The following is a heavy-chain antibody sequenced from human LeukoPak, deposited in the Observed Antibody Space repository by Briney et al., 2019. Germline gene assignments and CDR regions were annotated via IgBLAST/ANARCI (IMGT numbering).Heavy chain of an antibody. V-gene: IGHV1-69*01. J-gene: IGHJ4*02. CDR1: GGTFSSYA. CDR3: ARAPSRDILVVPAAIGY. D-gene: IGHD2-2*01. CDR2: IIPIFGTA. Sequence: SVKVSCKASGGTFSSYAISWVRQAPGQGLEWMGGIIPIFGTANYAQKFQGRVTITADESTSTAYMELSSLRSEDTAVYYCARAPSRDILVVPAAIGYWGQGTLVTVSS.